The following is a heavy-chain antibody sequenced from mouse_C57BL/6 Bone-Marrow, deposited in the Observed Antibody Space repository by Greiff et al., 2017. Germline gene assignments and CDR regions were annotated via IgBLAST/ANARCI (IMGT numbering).Heavy chain of an antibody. CDR3: TGVITTVVAYWYFDV. CDR2: IRLKSDNYAP. Sequence: EVKLMESGGGLVQPGGSMKLSCVASGFTFSNYWMNWVRQSPETGLAWVAQIRLKSDNYAPHYAESVKGRFTISRDDSKSSVYLQMNNLRAEDTGIYYCTGVITTVVAYWYFDVWGTGTTVTVSS. V-gene: IGHV6-3*01. CDR1: GFTFSNYW. J-gene: IGHJ1*03. D-gene: IGHD1-1*01.